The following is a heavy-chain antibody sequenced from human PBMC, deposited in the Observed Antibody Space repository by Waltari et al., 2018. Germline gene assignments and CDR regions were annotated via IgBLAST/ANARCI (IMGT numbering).Heavy chain of an antibody. J-gene: IGHJ4*02. CDR1: GFRFSNYW. CDR2: MHTDGSGT. V-gene: IGHV3-74*01. D-gene: IGHD3-9*01. Sequence: EVQLVESGGDLVQPGGSLRLSCAASGFRFSNYWMHWVRQAPGKGLVGVSRMHTDGSGTRYADSVEGRFTISRDNTKNTLYLQMNSLRVEDTAVYYCARGGHVDWLPPDYWGQGTLVAVSS. CDR3: ARGGHVDWLPPDY.